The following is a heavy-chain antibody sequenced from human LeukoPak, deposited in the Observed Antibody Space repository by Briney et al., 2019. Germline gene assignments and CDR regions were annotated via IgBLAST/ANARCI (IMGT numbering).Heavy chain of an antibody. Sequence: SQTLPLTCAISGDSVSSNSRAWNWIRQSPSRGLEWLGKTYYRSKWYYDYAVSVKSRIIITPDTSKNQFSLQLNSVTPEDTAVYYCARGNYAMDVWGQGTTVTVSS. CDR2: TYYRSKWYY. J-gene: IGHJ6*02. V-gene: IGHV6-1*01. CDR3: ARGNYAMDV. CDR1: GDSVSSNSRA.